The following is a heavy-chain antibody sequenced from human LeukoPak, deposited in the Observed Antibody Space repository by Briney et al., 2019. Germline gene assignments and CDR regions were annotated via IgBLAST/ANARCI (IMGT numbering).Heavy chain of an antibody. J-gene: IGHJ4*02. V-gene: IGHV4-59*08. Sequence: SETLSLTCSVSGGSINTYYWSWIRQPPGKGLEWIGFVYYIGSTNYNPSLKSRVTISVDTSRNQFSLKLSSVTAADSAVYYCARHYYNSSWLYYFDYWGQGTLVTVSS. D-gene: IGHD6-13*01. CDR2: VYYIGST. CDR1: GGSINTYY. CDR3: ARHYYNSSWLYYFDY.